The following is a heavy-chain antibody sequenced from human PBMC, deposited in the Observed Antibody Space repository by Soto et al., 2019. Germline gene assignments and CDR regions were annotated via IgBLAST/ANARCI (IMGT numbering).Heavy chain of an antibody. CDR3: AKASVWYPYFDS. Sequence: GGSLRLSCAASGFTFSAYAMSWVRQAPGKGLEWVSVISGSGGATYYADSVKGRFTLSRDNSKNTLYLQMNSLIAEDTAIYYCAKASVWYPYFDSWGQGTLVTVSS. CDR1: GFTFSAYA. D-gene: IGHD6-13*01. CDR2: ISGSGGAT. J-gene: IGHJ4*02. V-gene: IGHV3-23*01.